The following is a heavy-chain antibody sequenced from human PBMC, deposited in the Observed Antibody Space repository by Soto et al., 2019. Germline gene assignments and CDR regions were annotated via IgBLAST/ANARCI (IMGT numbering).Heavy chain of an antibody. Sequence: PSETRSRTCNVSGGPIKRGDYYWNWLRQPPGKALEWIGYIFYSGTTNYSPSLKSRVAISIDTSKNQFSLSLTSVTAADTAVYYCARAGFSYGHLLFWGQGIRVTVSS. J-gene: IGHJ4*02. CDR1: GGPIKRGDYY. CDR3: ARAGFSYGHLLF. D-gene: IGHD3-10*01. V-gene: IGHV4-30-4*01. CDR2: IFYSGTT.